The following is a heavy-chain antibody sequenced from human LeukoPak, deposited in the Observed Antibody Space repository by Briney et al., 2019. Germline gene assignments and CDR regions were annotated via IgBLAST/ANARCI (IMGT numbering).Heavy chain of an antibody. Sequence: ASVRVSCKASGYTFTNYHMHWVRQAPGQGLEWMGRIYPSSGGTNYAQKFQGRITLTTDTSINTAYMELSRLRFDDTAVYYCARDLPFEDWGQGTLVTVSS. J-gene: IGHJ4*02. CDR3: ARDLPFED. V-gene: IGHV1-2*06. D-gene: IGHD2/OR15-2a*01. CDR1: GYTFTNYH. CDR2: IYPSSGGT.